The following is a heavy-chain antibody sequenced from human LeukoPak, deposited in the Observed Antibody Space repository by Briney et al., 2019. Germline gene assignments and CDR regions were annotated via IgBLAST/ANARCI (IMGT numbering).Heavy chain of an antibody. CDR3: ARFGFTGVVVPADSYYYYYYMDV. V-gene: IGHV1-18*01. Sequence: ASVKVSCKASGYTFTSYGISWVRQAPGQGLEWMGWINAYNGNTNYAQKLQGRVTMTTDTSTSTAYMELRSLRSDDTAVHYCARFGFTGVVVPADSYYYYYYMDVWGKGTTVTVSS. CDR2: INAYNGNT. J-gene: IGHJ6*03. CDR1: GYTFTSYG. D-gene: IGHD2-2*01.